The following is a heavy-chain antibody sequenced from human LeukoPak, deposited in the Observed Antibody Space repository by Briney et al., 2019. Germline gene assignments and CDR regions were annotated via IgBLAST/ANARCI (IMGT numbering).Heavy chain of an antibody. V-gene: IGHV3-33*01. CDR2: IWYDGSNH. J-gene: IGHJ4*02. D-gene: IGHD3-10*01. CDR3: ARGWGSGTSHQYFDY. CDR1: GFTFSNYG. Sequence: GGSLRLSCAASGFTFSNYGMHWVRQAPGKGLEWVALIWYDGSNHYYADSVEGRFTISRDYSKNTVYLQMNRLRAEDTAVYYCARGWGSGTSHQYFDYWGQGILVTVSS.